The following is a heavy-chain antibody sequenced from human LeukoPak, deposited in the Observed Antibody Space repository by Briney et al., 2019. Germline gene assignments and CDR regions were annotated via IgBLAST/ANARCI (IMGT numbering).Heavy chain of an antibody. Sequence: PGGSLRLSCAASGFTFSNYAMSWVRQAPGKGLEWVSAIGGSGGATYYADSVKGRFTVSRDNSKNTLYLQMNSLRAEDTAVYYCACSGYCSGGSCYLRYWYFDLWGRGTLVTVSS. CDR2: IGGSGGAT. V-gene: IGHV3-23*01. CDR3: ACSGYCSGGSCYLRYWYFDL. J-gene: IGHJ2*01. CDR1: GFTFSNYA. D-gene: IGHD2-15*01.